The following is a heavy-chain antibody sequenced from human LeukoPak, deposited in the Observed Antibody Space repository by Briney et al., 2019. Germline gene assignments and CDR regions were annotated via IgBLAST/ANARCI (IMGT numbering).Heavy chain of an antibody. J-gene: IGHJ6*02. CDR2: INPNSGGT. Sequence: ASVKVSCKASGYTFTGYYMHWVRQAPGQGLEWMGWINPNSGGTNYAQKFQGRVTMTRDTSISTAYMELSRLRSDDTAVHYCARVCRGRYYCGMDVWGQGTTVTVSS. CDR3: ARVCRGRYYCGMDV. D-gene: IGHD5-24*01. V-gene: IGHV1-2*02. CDR1: GYTFTGYY.